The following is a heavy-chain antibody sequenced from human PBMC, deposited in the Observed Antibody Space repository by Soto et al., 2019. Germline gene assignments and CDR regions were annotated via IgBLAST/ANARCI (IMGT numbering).Heavy chain of an antibody. CDR1: GGSISSGGYY. CDR2: IYYSGTT. CDR3: ARADDCGGDCYPYYFDY. V-gene: IGHV4-31*03. D-gene: IGHD2-21*02. J-gene: IGHJ4*02. Sequence: SETLCVTCSVAGGSISSGGYYWSWISQHPGKGLERLGYIYYSGTTFYNPSLKSRLAMSVDTSKNQFSLKLSSVTAADTAVYYCARADDCGGDCYPYYFDYWGQGTLVTVSS.